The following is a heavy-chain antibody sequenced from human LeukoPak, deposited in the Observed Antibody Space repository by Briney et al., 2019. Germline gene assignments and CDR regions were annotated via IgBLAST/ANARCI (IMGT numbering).Heavy chain of an antibody. J-gene: IGHJ4*02. CDR2: ISYDGSYK. Sequence: PGGSLRLSCAASGFTFSGYGMHWVRQAPGKGLEWVAVISYDGSYKYYADSVQGRFTISRDNSKSTLYLQMNSLRPDDTAVYYCAKWDFDYWGQGTLVTVSS. V-gene: IGHV3-30*18. CDR1: GFTFSGYG. CDR3: AKWDFDY.